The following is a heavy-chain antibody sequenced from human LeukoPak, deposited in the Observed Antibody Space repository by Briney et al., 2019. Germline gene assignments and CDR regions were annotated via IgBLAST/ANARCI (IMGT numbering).Heavy chain of an antibody. CDR2: IKQDGSEK. CDR1: GFTFSSYW. CDR3: ARDKMTYYDFWSGYREDYYYYYYMDV. D-gene: IGHD3-3*01. V-gene: IGHV3-7*01. Sequence: PGGSLRLSCAASGFTFSSYWMSWVRQAPGKGLEWVANIKQDGSEKYYVDSVKGRFTISRDNAKNSLYLQMNSLRAEDTAVYYCARDKMTYYDFWSGYREDYYYYYYMDVWGKGTTVTVSS. J-gene: IGHJ6*03.